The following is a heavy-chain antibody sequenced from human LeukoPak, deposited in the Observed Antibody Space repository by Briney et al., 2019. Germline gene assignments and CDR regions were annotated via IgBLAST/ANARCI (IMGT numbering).Heavy chain of an antibody. CDR1: GGSISSSSYY. CDR2: IYYSGST. D-gene: IGHD3-22*01. J-gene: IGHJ4*02. V-gene: IGHV4-39*01. CDR3: AGATYYYDSSGYNY. Sequence: SETLSLTCTVSGGSISSSSYYWGWIRQPPGKGLEWIGSIYYSGSTYYNPSLKSRVTISVDTSKNQFSLKLSSVTAADTAVYYCAGATYYYDSSGYNYWGQGTLVTVSS.